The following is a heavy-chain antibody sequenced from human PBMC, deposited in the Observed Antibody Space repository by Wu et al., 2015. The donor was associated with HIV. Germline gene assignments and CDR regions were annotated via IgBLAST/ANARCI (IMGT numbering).Heavy chain of an antibody. J-gene: IGHJ6*02. CDR2: INPSGGST. Sequence: QVQLVQSGAEVKKPGASVKVSCKASGYTFTSYYMHWVRQAPGQGLEWMGIINPSGGSTSYAQKFQGRVTMTRDTSTSTVYMELSSLRSEDTAVYYCARDLRYSGYDTSPNYYYYYGMDVWGQGTTVTVSS. CDR1: GYTFTSYY. V-gene: IGHV1-46*01. D-gene: IGHD5-12*01. CDR3: ARDLRYSGYDTSPNYYYYYGMDV.